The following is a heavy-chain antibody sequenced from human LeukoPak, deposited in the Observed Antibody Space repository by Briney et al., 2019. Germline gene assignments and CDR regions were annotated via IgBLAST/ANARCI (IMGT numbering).Heavy chain of an antibody. Sequence: GGSLRLSCAASGFTFSSYAMHWVRQAPGKGLEWVAVISYDGSNKYYADSVKGRFTISRDNSKNTLYLQMNSLRAEDTAVYYCARDGCSAGSCYVENNWFDPWGQGTLVTVSS. D-gene: IGHD2-15*01. CDR3: ARDGCSAGSCYVENNWFDP. J-gene: IGHJ5*02. V-gene: IGHV3-30*04. CDR1: GFTFSSYA. CDR2: ISYDGSNK.